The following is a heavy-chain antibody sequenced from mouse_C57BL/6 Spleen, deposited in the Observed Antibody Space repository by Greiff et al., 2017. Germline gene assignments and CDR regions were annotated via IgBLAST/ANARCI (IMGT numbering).Heavy chain of an antibody. V-gene: IGHV1-52*01. D-gene: IGHD1-1*01. J-gene: IGHJ4*01. CDR2: IDPSDSET. CDR1: GYTFTSYW. Sequence: VQLQQPGAELVRPGSSVKLSCKASGYTFTSYWMHWVKQRPIQGLEWIGNIDPSDSETHSNQKFKDKATLTVDKSSSTAYMQLSSLTSEDSAVYYCARYYYGSSYARDYWGQGTSVTVSS. CDR3: ARYYYGSSYARDY.